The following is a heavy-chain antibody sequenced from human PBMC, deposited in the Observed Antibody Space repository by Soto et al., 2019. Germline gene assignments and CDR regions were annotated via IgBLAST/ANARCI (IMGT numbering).Heavy chain of an antibody. CDR1: GFTFSAFW. Sequence: VQLVESGGGLVQRGGSLRLSCEVSGFTFSAFWMSWFRQAPGKGLEWVANINQDGSEIHYVESVKGRFTISRDNSKNSLYRHMSSLRDEDTAVYYCARDRYDDRYWGQGTLVTVSS. CDR2: INQDGSEI. J-gene: IGHJ4*02. V-gene: IGHV3-7*01. CDR3: ARDRYDDRY. D-gene: IGHD3-22*01.